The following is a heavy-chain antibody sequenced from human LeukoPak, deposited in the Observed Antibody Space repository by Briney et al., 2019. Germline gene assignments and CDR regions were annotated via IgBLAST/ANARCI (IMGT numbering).Heavy chain of an antibody. Sequence: PSETLSLTCTVSGGSISSYYWSWIRQPPGKGLEWIGYIYYSGSTNYNPSLKSRVTISVDTSKNQFSLKLSSVTAADTAVYYCAREGGNYYGSGRDPHFDYWGQGTLVTVSS. CDR3: AREGGNYYGSGRDPHFDY. D-gene: IGHD3-10*01. J-gene: IGHJ4*02. CDR1: GGSISSYY. V-gene: IGHV4-59*12. CDR2: IYYSGST.